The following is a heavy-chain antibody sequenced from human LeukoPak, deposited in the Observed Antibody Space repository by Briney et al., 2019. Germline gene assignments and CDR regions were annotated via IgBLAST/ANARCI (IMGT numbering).Heavy chain of an antibody. J-gene: IGHJ4*02. CDR1: GFTFSTPW. V-gene: IGHV3-74*01. CDR2: ISGDKSHI. D-gene: IGHD6-19*01. CDR3: TKVVPRGSGWAFDY. Sequence: GGSLRLSCVGSGFTFSTPWIHWVRQAPGQGLVWVSGISGDKSHIAYADPVKGRFTISRDNAKNTLHLQMNSLRDEDTAVYYCTKVVPRGSGWAFDYWGQGALVTVSS.